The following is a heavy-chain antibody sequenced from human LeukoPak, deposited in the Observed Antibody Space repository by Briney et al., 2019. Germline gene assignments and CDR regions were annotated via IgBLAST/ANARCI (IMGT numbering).Heavy chain of an antibody. CDR2: ISSSSSTI. D-gene: IGHD6-6*01. CDR1: GFTFSDYY. Sequence: GGSLRLSCAASGFTFSDYYMSWIRQAPGKGLEWVLYISSSSSTIYYADSVKGRFTISRDNAKNSLYLQMNSLRAEDTAVYYCARGIAARPKRRYNWFDPWGQGTLVTVSS. J-gene: IGHJ5*02. V-gene: IGHV3-11*01. CDR3: ARGIAARPKRRYNWFDP.